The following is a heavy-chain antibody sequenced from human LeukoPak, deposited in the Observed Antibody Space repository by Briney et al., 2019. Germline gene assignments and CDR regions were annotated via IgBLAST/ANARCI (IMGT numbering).Heavy chain of an antibody. V-gene: IGHV4-59*12. CDR2: IYYSGST. D-gene: IGHD6-13*01. CDR3: ARLKVFSSSWYLDYMDV. CDR1: GGSISSYY. J-gene: IGHJ6*03. Sequence: SETLSLTCTVSGGSISSYYWSWIRQPPGKGLEWIGYIYYSGSTNYNPSLKSRVTISVNTSKNQFSLKLSSVTAADTAVYYCARLKVFSSSWYLDYMDVWGKGTTVTISS.